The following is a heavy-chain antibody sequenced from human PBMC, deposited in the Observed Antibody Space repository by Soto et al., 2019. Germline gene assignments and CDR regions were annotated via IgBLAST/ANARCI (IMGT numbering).Heavy chain of an antibody. D-gene: IGHD4-17*01. CDR2: INPTSGGT. CDR1: GYTFAAYY. V-gene: IGHV1-2*02. J-gene: IGHJ4*02. CDR3: ARDPDYGDYWGYFFDS. Sequence: ASVKVSCKASGYTFAAYYIHWIRQAPGQGLEWMGWINPTSGGTVYAQNFQDRVTMTRDTSISTAYMELRRLNSDDTAVYYCARDPDYGDYWGYFFDSWGQGTPVTVSS.